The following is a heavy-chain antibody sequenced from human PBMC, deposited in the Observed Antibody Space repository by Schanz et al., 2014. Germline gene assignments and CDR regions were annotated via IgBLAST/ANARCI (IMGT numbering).Heavy chain of an antibody. D-gene: IGHD2-2*01. J-gene: IGHJ5*02. CDR2: ISPYNAHT. Sequence: QVQLVQSGAEVKKPGASVKVSCKASGYTFTSYGISWVRQAPGQGLEWMGWISPYNAHTNYAQKFQGRVTMTTDTSTSTVYMELRSLRSDDTAVYYCARDRRRYCSTASCLHDNWFDPWGQGTLVIVSS. V-gene: IGHV1-18*01. CDR1: GYTFTSYG. CDR3: ARDRRRYCSTASCLHDNWFDP.